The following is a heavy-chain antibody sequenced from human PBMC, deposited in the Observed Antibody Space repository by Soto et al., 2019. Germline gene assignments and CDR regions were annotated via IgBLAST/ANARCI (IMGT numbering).Heavy chain of an antibody. V-gene: IGHV4-59*01. CDR2: MYFSGST. D-gene: IGHD5-12*01. CDR1: GGSISSYY. Sequence: PSETLSLTCTVSGGSISSYYWSWIRQPPGKGLEWIGYMYFSGSTNYNPSLKSRVTISVDTSKNQFSLRLISVTAADTAKYFCAREGNLGRWLQPLDFWGQGTLVTVSS. J-gene: IGHJ4*02. CDR3: AREGNLGRWLQPLDF.